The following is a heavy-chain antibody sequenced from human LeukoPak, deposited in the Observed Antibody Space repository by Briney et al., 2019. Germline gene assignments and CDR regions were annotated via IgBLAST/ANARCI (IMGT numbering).Heavy chain of an antibody. D-gene: IGHD1-1*01. V-gene: IGHV1-18*01. Sequence: GASVKVSCKASGYTFTIYGISWVRQAPGQGLEWMGWISAYNGNTNYAQKFQGRVTLTTDTSTSTVCMELRSLRSDDTAVYYCSREGPTGEFLGDYWGQGTLVTVSS. CDR3: SREGPTGEFLGDY. CDR2: ISAYNGNT. CDR1: GYTFTIYG. J-gene: IGHJ4*02.